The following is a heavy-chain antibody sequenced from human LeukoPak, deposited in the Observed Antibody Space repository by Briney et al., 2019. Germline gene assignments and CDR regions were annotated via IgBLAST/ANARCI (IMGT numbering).Heavy chain of an antibody. Sequence: SVKVSCKASGGTFSSYAISWVRQAPGQGLEWMGGIIPIFGTANYAQKFQGRVTITADESTSTAYMELSSLRSEDTAVYYCARDVATISNWFDPWGQGTLVTVSS. V-gene: IGHV1-69*13. CDR1: GGTFSSYA. CDR3: ARDVATISNWFDP. CDR2: IIPIFGTA. J-gene: IGHJ5*02. D-gene: IGHD5-24*01.